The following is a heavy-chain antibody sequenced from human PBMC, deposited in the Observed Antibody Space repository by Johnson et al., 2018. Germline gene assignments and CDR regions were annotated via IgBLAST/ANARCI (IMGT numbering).Heavy chain of an antibody. CDR3: AKASSRWSYHYYLDV. Sequence: QVQLVESGGGVVQPGRSLRLSCAASGFTFSVYGMHWVRQAPGKGLEWVALISYDGSNEYYADSVKGRFTVSRDNSKNTLYLQMNSRRAEDTAVYYCAKASSRWSYHYYLDVWGKGTTVTVSS. CDR2: ISYDGSNE. D-gene: IGHD6-13*01. V-gene: IGHV3-30*18. CDR1: GFTFSVYG. J-gene: IGHJ6*03.